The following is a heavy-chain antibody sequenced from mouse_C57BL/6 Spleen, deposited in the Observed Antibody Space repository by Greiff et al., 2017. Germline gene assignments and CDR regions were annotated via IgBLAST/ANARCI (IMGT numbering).Heavy chain of an antibody. CDR2: IDPENGDT. CDR1: GFNIKDDY. J-gene: IGHJ2*01. CDR3: TCYYYGSSYVSY. Sequence: EVKLMESGAELVRPGASVKLSCTASGFNIKDDYMHWVKQRPEQGLEWIGWIDPENGDTEYASKFQGKATITADTSSNTAYLQLSSLTSEDTAVYYCTCYYYGSSYVSYWGQGTTLTVSS. D-gene: IGHD1-1*01. V-gene: IGHV14-4*01.